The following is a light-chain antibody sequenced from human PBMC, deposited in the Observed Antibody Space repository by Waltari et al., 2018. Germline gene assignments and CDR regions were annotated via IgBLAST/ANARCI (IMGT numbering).Light chain of an antibody. CDR3: QQLSSYPLT. CDR1: QGVSSY. Sequence: DIQLTQSPSFLSASVGDRVTITCRASQGVSSYLVWYQQKPGKAPKLLISAASTLQSGVPSRFSGSGSGTEFILTISSLQPEDFATYYCQQLSSYPLTFGPGTKVDIK. J-gene: IGKJ3*01. V-gene: IGKV1-9*01. CDR2: AAS.